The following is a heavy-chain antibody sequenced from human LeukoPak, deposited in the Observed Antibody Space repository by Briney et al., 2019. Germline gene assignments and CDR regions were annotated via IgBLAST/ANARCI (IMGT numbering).Heavy chain of an antibody. J-gene: IGHJ4*02. V-gene: IGHV3-74*01. Sequence: GGSLRLSCAASGFTFSNYWMHWVRQVPGKGLVWVSRIGNDGSRTTYADSVKGRFTISRDNAKSTLYLQMNSLRAEDTAVYYGTRDGARLEYWGQGTLVTVSS. CDR2: IGNDGSRT. CDR3: TRDGARLEY. CDR1: GFTFSNYW. D-gene: IGHD1-26*01.